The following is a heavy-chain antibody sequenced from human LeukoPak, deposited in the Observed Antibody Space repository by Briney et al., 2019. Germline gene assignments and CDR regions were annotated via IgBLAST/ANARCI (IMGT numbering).Heavy chain of an antibody. CDR3: ARERGIYYDSSEGGAFDI. Sequence: GASVKVSCKASGYTFTSYGISWVRQAPGQGLEWMGWINAYNGNTNYAQKLQGRVTMTTDTSTSTAYMELRSLRSDDTAVYCCARERGIYYDSSEGGAFDIWGQGTMVTVSS. D-gene: IGHD3-22*01. CDR1: GYTFTSYG. V-gene: IGHV1-18*01. CDR2: INAYNGNT. J-gene: IGHJ3*02.